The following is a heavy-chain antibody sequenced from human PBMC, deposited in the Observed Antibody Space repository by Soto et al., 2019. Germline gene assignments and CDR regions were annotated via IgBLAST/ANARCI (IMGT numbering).Heavy chain of an antibody. CDR2: ISGSGGST. CDR3: AKATAAAGTSSWFDP. CDR1: GFTFSSYA. D-gene: IGHD6-13*01. J-gene: IGHJ5*02. V-gene: IGHV3-23*01. Sequence: PGGSLRLSCAASGFTFSSYAMSWVRQAPGKGLEWVSAISGSGGSTYYADSVEGRFTISRDNSKNTLSLQMNSLGAEDTAVYYCAKATAAAGTSSWFDPWGQGTLVTVSS.